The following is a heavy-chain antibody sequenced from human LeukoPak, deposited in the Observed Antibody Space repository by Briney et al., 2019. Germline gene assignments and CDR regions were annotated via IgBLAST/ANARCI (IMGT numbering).Heavy chain of an antibody. CDR3: ARGRAARRTTLRHRKYNWFDP. CDR2: INHSGST. CDR1: GGSFSGYY. V-gene: IGHV4-34*01. D-gene: IGHD6-6*01. Sequence: SETLSLTCAVYGGSFSGYYWSWIRQPPGKGLEWIGEINHSGSTNYNPSLKSRVTISVDTSKNQFSLKLSSVTAADTAVYYCARGRAARRTTLRHRKYNWFDPWGQGTLVTVSS. J-gene: IGHJ5*02.